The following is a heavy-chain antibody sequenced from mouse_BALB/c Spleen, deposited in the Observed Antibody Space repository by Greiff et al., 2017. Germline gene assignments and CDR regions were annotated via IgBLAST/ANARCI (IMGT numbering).Heavy chain of an antibody. V-gene: IGHV5-17*02. Sequence: DVKLVESGGGLVQPGGSRKLSCAASGFTFSSFGMHWVRQAPEKGLEWVAYISSGSSTIYYPDSVKGRFTISRDNSKNNLYLQMSSLKSEDTAMYYCARGGDGYSDYWGQGTTLTVSS. CDR3: ARGGDGYSDY. CDR1: GFTFSSFG. CDR2: ISSGSSTI. D-gene: IGHD2-3*01. J-gene: IGHJ2*01.